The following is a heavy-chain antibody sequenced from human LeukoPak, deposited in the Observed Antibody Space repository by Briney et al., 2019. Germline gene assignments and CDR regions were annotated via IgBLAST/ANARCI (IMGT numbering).Heavy chain of an antibody. J-gene: IGHJ4*02. CDR3: ARGGDGDILTGLVFDY. D-gene: IGHD3-9*01. CDR2: IYYSGST. Sequence: PSETLSLTCTVSGGSINSYYWSWIRQPPGKGLEWIGYIYYSGSTNYNPSLKSRVTISVDTSKNQFSLKLSSVTAADTAVYYCARGGDGDILTGLVFDYWGQGTLVTVSS. CDR1: GGSINSYY. V-gene: IGHV4-59*01.